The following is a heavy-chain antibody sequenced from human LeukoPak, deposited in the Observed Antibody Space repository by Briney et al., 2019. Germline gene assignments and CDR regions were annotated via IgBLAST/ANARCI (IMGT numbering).Heavy chain of an antibody. CDR3: ARGGIAARLMYGFQNWFAP. V-gene: IGHV4-31*03. J-gene: IGHJ5*02. CDR2: IYNSGST. CDR1: GASISGGGFS. Sequence: SQTLSLTCSVSGASISGGGFSWTWIRQHPGRGLGWIGYIYNSGSTYYSPSLQSRVTISVDTSKNQFSLNLRSVTAADTAVYYCARGGIAARLMYGFQNWFAPWGQGTLVTVSS. D-gene: IGHD6-6*01.